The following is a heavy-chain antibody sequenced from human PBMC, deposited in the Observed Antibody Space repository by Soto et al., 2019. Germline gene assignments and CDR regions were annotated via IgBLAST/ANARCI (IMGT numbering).Heavy chain of an antibody. CDR1: GGSISSYY. V-gene: IGHV4-59*07. CDR3: AGSLSYYYDRSGYYFFDY. J-gene: IGHJ4*02. Sequence: PSDTLSLTCTVSGGSISSYYWSWIRQPPGKGLEWIGYIYYSGSTNYNPSLKSRVTISVDTSKNQFSLKLSSVTAADTAVYYCAGSLSYYYDRSGYYFFDYWGQGTLVTVSS. D-gene: IGHD3-22*01. CDR2: IYYSGST.